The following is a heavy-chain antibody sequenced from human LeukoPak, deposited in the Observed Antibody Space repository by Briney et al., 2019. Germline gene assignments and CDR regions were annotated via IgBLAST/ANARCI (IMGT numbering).Heavy chain of an antibody. CDR3: ARPTDYYSGSGPLDAFDI. V-gene: IGHV5-51*01. CDR1: GYSFTSYW. J-gene: IGHJ3*02. D-gene: IGHD3-10*01. Sequence: GESLKISCKGSGYSFTSYWIGWVRQMPGKGLEWMGIIYPGDSDTRYSPSFQGQVTISADKSISTAYLQWSSLKASDTAMYYCARPTDYYSGSGPLDAFDIWGQGTMVTVSS. CDR2: IYPGDSDT.